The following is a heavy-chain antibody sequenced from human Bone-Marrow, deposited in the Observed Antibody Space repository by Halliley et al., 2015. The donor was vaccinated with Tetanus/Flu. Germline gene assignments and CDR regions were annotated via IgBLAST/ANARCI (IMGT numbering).Heavy chain of an antibody. CDR2: ISYDGSNK. J-gene: IGHJ4*02. Sequence: SLRLSCAASGFTFSNNGLHWVRQAPGKGPEWVAFISYDGSNKYYADSVKGRFTISRDNSKNTLYLEMNSLRAEDTAVYYCARRNYNNRGNSRGFGNWGQGTLVTVSS. V-gene: IGHV3-30-3*01. CDR1: GFTFSNNG. CDR3: ARRNYNNRGNSRGFGN. D-gene: IGHD1-7*01.